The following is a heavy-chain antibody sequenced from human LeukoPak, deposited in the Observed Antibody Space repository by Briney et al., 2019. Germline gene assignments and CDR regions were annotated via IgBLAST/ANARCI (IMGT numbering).Heavy chain of an antibody. J-gene: IGHJ6*02. CDR3: ARDLGGSKYYYYYYGMDV. D-gene: IGHD1-26*01. V-gene: IGHV1-69*13. Sequence: SVKVSCKASGGTFSSYAISWVRQAPGQGLEWMGGIIPIFGTANYAQKFQGRVTITADESTSTAYMELSSLRSEDTAVYYCARDLGGSKYYYYYYGMDVWGQGTTVTVSS. CDR1: GGTFSSYA. CDR2: IIPIFGTA.